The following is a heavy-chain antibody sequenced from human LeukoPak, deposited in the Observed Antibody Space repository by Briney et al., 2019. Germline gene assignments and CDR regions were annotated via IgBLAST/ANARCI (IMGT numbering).Heavy chain of an antibody. V-gene: IGHV1-69*13. D-gene: IGHD4-17*01. CDR2: IIPIFGTA. J-gene: IGHJ1*01. Sequence: AASVKVSCKASGGTFSNYGIGWVRQAPGQGLEWMGGIIPIFGTANYAQKFQGRVTITADESTSTAYMELSSLRSEDTAVYYCARGGDYELAEYFQHWGQGTLVTVSS. CDR1: GGTFSNYG. CDR3: ARGGDYELAEYFQH.